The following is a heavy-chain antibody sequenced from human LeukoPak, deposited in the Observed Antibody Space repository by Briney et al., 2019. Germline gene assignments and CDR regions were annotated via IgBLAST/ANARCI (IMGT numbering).Heavy chain of an antibody. Sequence: GRSLRLSCTASGFTFGDYAMSWFRQAPGKGLEWVGFIRSKAYGGTTEYAASVKGRFTISRDDSKSIAYLQMNSLKTEDTAVYYCTRVLRYFDRSYYFDYWGQGTLVTVSS. J-gene: IGHJ4*02. CDR1: GFTFGDYA. CDR3: TRVLRYFDRSYYFDY. D-gene: IGHD3-9*01. CDR2: IRSKAYGGTT. V-gene: IGHV3-49*03.